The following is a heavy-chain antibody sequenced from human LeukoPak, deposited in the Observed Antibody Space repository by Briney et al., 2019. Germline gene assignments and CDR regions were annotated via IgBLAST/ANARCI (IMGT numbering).Heavy chain of an antibody. CDR3: ARGRYCSSTSCYLDY. CDR2: INHSGST. J-gene: IGHJ4*02. V-gene: IGHV4-34*01. D-gene: IGHD2-2*01. CDR1: GGSFSGYY. Sequence: SEPLSLTCAVYGGSFSGYYWSWIRQPPGKGLEWIGEINHSGSTNYNPSLKSRVTISIDTSKNQFSLKLSSVTAADTAVYYCARGRYCSSTSCYLDYWGQGTQVTVSS.